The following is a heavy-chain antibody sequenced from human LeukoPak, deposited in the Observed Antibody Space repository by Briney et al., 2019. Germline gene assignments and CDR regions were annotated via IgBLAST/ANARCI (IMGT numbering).Heavy chain of an antibody. Sequence: SETLSLTCNVSGVSISANYWSWIRQPPGKGLEWIGRIHTSGITNYNPSLKSRVTMSLDTSKNQFSLNLSSVTAADTAAYYCAREDYSSRGLDYWGQGTLVTFSS. V-gene: IGHV4-4*07. CDR3: AREDYSSRGLDY. D-gene: IGHD6-13*01. J-gene: IGHJ4*02. CDR2: IHTSGIT. CDR1: GVSISANY.